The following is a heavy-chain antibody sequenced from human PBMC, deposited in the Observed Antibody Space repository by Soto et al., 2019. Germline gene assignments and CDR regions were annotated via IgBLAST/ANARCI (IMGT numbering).Heavy chain of an antibody. CDR3: ARETGDCSGGSCYSDY. CDR1: GGTFSSYT. CDR2: IIPILGIA. J-gene: IGHJ4*02. Sequence: SVKVSCKASGGTFSSYTISWVRQAPGQGLEWMGRIIPILGIANYAQKFQGRVTITADKSTSTAYMELSSLRSEDTAVYYCARETGDCSGGSCYSDYWGQGTLVTVSS. V-gene: IGHV1-69*04. D-gene: IGHD2-15*01.